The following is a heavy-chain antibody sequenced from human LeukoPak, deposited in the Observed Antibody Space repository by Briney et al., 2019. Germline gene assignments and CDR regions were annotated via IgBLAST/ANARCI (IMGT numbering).Heavy chain of an antibody. Sequence: SETLSLTCTVSGGSISSGGYYWSWIRQHPGKGLEWIGYIYYSGSTYYNPSLKSRVTISVDTSKNQFSLKLSSVTAADTAVYYCATGLRFLEWLLIPRWGQGTLVTVSS. V-gene: IGHV4-31*03. CDR3: ATGLRFLEWLLIPR. J-gene: IGHJ4*02. CDR2: IYYSGST. CDR1: GGSISSGGYY. D-gene: IGHD3-3*01.